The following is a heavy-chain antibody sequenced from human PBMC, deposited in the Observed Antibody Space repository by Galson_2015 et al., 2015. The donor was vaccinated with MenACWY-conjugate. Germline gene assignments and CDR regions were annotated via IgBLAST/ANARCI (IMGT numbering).Heavy chain of an antibody. D-gene: IGHD5-18*01. CDR2: IRSNAYGGTT. CDR1: GFTFGDYA. Sequence: SLRLSCAASGFTFGDYAMRWFRQAPGKGLEWVGFIRSNAYGGTTEYAASVKGRFTISRDDSKSIAYLQMNSQKTEVTDVYYCTRNTATVYCFVYWGQGTLVTVSS. V-gene: IGHV3-49*03. J-gene: IGHJ4*02. CDR3: TRNTATVYCFVY.